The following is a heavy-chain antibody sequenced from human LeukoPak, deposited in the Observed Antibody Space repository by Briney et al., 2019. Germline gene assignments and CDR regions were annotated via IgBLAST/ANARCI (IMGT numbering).Heavy chain of an antibody. V-gene: IGHV3-74*01. Sequence: GGSLRLSCAASGFTFSSYWMHWVRQAPGKGLVWVSRINADGVSTTYADSVKGRFTISRDNAKNTLYPQMSSLRDEDTAVYYCARGPSYSSSWSGHDYWGQGTLVTVSS. CDR1: GFTFSSYW. CDR3: ARGPSYSSSWSGHDY. J-gene: IGHJ4*02. D-gene: IGHD6-13*01. CDR2: INADGVST.